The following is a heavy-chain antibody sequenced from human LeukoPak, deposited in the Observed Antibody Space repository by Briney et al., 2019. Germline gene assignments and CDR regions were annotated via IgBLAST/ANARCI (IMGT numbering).Heavy chain of an antibody. D-gene: IGHD3-3*01. CDR1: GFTFSSYS. CDR2: ISSSSSTV. V-gene: IGHV3-48*01. J-gene: IGHJ4*02. Sequence: GGSLRLSCAPSGFTFSSYSMNWVRQAPGKGLEWVSYISSSSSTVYYADSVKGRFTISRDNATNSLYLQMNSLRAEDTAVYYCARAMPYDSYDYWGQGTLVTVSS. CDR3: ARAMPYDSYDY.